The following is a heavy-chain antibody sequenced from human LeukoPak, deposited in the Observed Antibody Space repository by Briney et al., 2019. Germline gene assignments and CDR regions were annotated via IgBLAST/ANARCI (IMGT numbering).Heavy chain of an antibody. V-gene: IGHV3-66*01. D-gene: IGHD5-12*01. CDR3: ARGGERGYSGYEGGYFDY. Sequence: PGGSLRLSCAASGFTVSSNYMSWFRQAPGKGLGWVSLIYSGGSTYYADSVKGRFTISRDNSKNTLYLQMNSLRAEDTAVYYCARGGERGYSGYEGGYFDYWGQGTLVTVSS. CDR1: GFTVSSNY. J-gene: IGHJ4*02. CDR2: IYSGGST.